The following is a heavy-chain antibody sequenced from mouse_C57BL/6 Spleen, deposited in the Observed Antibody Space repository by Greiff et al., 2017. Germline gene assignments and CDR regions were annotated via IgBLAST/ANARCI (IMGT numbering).Heavy chain of an antibody. CDR1: GYAFSSSW. CDR3: ARGTTGVARGFAY. Sequence: QVQLKESGPELVKPGASVKISCKASGYAFSSSWMNWVKQRPGKGLEWIGRIYPGDGDTNYNGKFKGKATLTADKSSSTAYMQLSSLTSDDSAVYFCARGTTGVARGFAYWGQGTLVTVSA. D-gene: IGHD1-1*01. CDR2: IYPGDGDT. J-gene: IGHJ3*01. V-gene: IGHV1-82*01.